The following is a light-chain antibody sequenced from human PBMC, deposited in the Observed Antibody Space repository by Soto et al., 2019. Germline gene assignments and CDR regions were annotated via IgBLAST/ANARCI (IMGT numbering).Light chain of an antibody. V-gene: IGLV1-40*01. J-gene: IGLJ1*01. CDR2: GNS. CDR3: QSYDNSLSGYV. CDR1: SSNIGAGYD. Sequence: QSVLTQPPSVSGAPGQRVTISCTGSSSNIGAGYDVHWYQQVPGTAPKLLIYGNSNRPSGVPDRFSGSKSGTSASLAITGLQAEDEADYYCQSYDNSLSGYVFGTGTKVTAL.